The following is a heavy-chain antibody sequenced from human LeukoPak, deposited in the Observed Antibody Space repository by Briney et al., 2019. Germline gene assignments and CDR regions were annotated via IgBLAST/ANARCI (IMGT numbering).Heavy chain of an antibody. V-gene: IGHV3-23*01. CDR1: RFTFSTYG. CDR2: ISGSGGST. Sequence: GGSLRLSCAASRFTFSTYGMSWVRQAPGKGLEWVSSISGSGGSTNYADSVKGRFTISRDNSKNTLYLQMNSLRDEDTAVYYCAKRSFYDSSGYFREYYFDFWGQGTLVTVSS. D-gene: IGHD3-22*01. J-gene: IGHJ4*02. CDR3: AKRSFYDSSGYFREYYFDF.